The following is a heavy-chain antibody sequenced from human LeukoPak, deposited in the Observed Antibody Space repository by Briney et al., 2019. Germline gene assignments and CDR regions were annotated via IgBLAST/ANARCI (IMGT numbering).Heavy chain of an antibody. CDR2: IYYSGST. Sequence: SETLSLTCTVSGGSISSYYWSWIRQPPGKGLEWIGYIYYSGSTNYNPSLKSRVTISVDTSKNQFSLKLSSVTAADTAVYYCAREAVGAPAPHDPGVPIWGQGTMVTVSS. CDR1: GGSISSYY. V-gene: IGHV4-59*01. J-gene: IGHJ3*02. D-gene: IGHD1-26*01. CDR3: AREAVGAPAPHDPGVPI.